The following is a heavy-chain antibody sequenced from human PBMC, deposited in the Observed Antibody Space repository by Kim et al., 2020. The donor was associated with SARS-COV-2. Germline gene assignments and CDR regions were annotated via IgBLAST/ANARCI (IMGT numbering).Heavy chain of an antibody. D-gene: IGHD1-26*01. V-gene: IGHV3-30*01. J-gene: IGHJ4*02. CDR3: ARGISGSYLGGFDY. Sequence: ADSVKGRFPISRDNSKNTLYLQMNSLRAEDTAVYYCARGISGSYLGGFDYWGQGTLVTVSS.